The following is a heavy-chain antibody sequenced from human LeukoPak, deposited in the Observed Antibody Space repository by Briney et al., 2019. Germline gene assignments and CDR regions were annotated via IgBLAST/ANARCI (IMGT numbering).Heavy chain of an antibody. Sequence: GGSLRLSCAASGFIFSTYGMHWVRQAPGKGLEWVAFIQFDGNEKFYADSVKGRFTTSRDNSKNTLYLQMNSLRPEDTSVYYCAEDQKLQPFHYWGQGTLVTVSS. D-gene: IGHD2-15*01. CDR2: IQFDGNEK. J-gene: IGHJ4*02. CDR1: GFIFSTYG. V-gene: IGHV3-30*02. CDR3: AEDQKLQPFHY.